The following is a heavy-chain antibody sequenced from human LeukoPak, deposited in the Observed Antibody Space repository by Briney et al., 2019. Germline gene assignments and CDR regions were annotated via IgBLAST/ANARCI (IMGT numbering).Heavy chain of an antibody. Sequence: ASVKVSCKASGYTFTSYGISWVRQAPGQGLEWMGWISAYNGNTNYAQKLQGRATMTTDTSTSTAYMELRSLRSDDTAVYYCALYYCSSTSCYTDYWGQGALVTVSS. D-gene: IGHD2-2*02. V-gene: IGHV1-18*01. CDR2: ISAYNGNT. CDR3: ALYYCSSTSCYTDY. J-gene: IGHJ4*02. CDR1: GYTFTSYG.